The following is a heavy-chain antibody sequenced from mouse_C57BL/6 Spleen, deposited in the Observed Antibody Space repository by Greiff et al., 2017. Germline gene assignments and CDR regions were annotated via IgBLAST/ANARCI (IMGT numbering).Heavy chain of an antibody. CDR2: IDTNSGGT. V-gene: IGHV1-72*01. CDR3: ARPDSSGYVGYFDY. CDR1: GYTFTSYW. D-gene: IGHD3-2*02. Sequence: VQLQQPGAELVKPGASVKLSCKASGYTFTSYWMHWVQQRPGRGLEWIGRIDTNSGGTKYNEKFKSKATLTVDKPSSTAYMQLSSLTSEDSAVYCCARPDSSGYVGYFDYWGQGTTLTVSS. J-gene: IGHJ2*01.